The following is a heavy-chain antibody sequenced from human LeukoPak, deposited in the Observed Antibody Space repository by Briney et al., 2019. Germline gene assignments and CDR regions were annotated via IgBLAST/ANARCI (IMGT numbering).Heavy chain of an antibody. J-gene: IGHJ3*02. CDR2: IHNSGHT. CDR1: GGSISSYY. D-gene: IGHD3-22*01. CDR3: ARHVNYDSGGYQAAFDI. Sequence: SETLSLTCTVSGGSISSYYWSWIRQTPGKGLEWIGYIHNSGHTNQNPSLKSRVTTSVDTSKNQFSLRLTSVTAADTAVYYCARHVNYDSGGYQAAFDIWGQGTRVTVSS. V-gene: IGHV4-59*08.